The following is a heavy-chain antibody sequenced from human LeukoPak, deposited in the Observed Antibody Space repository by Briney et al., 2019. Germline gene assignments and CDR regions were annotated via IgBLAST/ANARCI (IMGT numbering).Heavy chain of an antibody. CDR1: GGSISSGGYS. J-gene: IGHJ4*02. V-gene: IGHV4-31*11. Sequence: PSVTLSLTCAVSGGSISSGGYSWSWIRQHPGKGLEWIGYIYYSGSTYYNPSLKSRVTISVDTSKNQFSLKLSSVTAADTAVYYCARGVRRGYCSGGSCYYFDYWGQGTLVTVSS. CDR3: ARGVRRGYCSGGSCYYFDY. CDR2: IYYSGST. D-gene: IGHD2-15*01.